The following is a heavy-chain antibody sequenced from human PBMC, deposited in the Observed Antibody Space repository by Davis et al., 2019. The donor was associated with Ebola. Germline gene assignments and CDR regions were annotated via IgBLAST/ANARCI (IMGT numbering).Heavy chain of an antibody. Sequence: PGGSLRLSCAASGFTFSSYAMHWVRQAPGKGLEWVAVISYDGSNKYYADSVKGRFTISRDNSKNTLYLQMNSLRAEDTAVYYCARGGWYIAPGTPGFDPWGQGTLVTVSS. CDR3: ARGGWYIAPGTPGFDP. J-gene: IGHJ5*02. D-gene: IGHD2-8*02. V-gene: IGHV3-30*04. CDR1: GFTFSSYA. CDR2: ISYDGSNK.